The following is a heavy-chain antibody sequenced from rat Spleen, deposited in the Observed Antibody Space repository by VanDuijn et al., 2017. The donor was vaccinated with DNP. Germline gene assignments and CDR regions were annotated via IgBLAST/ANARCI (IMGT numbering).Heavy chain of an antibody. J-gene: IGHJ4*01. CDR2: ISTSGGST. Sequence: EVQLVESGGGLVQPGRSLKLSCTASGFTFSDYYMAWVRQAPTKGLEWVASISTSGGSTYYPDSVKGRFTISRDNAKNTLYLQMNSLRSEDTATYYCAREGDYYDGYGDALDAWGQGTSVTVAS. CDR3: AREGDYYDGYGDALDA. V-gene: IGHV5-25*01. D-gene: IGHD1-12*03. CDR1: GFTFSDYY.